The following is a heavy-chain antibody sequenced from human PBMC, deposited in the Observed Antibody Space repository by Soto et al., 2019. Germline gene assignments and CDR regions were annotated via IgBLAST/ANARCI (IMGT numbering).Heavy chain of an antibody. Sequence: QLQLQESGPGLVKPSETLSLPCPVSGGSISSSSYYWGWIRQPPGKGLEWIGSIYYSGSTYYNPSLKSRVTISVDTSKNQFSLKLSSVTAADTAVYYCAGGRGDYYYGMDVWGQGTTVTVSS. J-gene: IGHJ6*02. CDR2: IYYSGST. D-gene: IGHD3-10*01. CDR3: AGGRGDYYYGMDV. CDR1: GGSISSSSYY. V-gene: IGHV4-39*01.